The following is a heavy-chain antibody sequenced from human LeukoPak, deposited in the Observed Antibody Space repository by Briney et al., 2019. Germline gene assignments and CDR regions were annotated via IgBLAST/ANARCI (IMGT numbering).Heavy chain of an antibody. CDR2: IIPIFGTA. V-gene: IGHV1-69*13. Sequence: GASVKVSCKASGYTFTSYDINWVRQATGQGLEWMGGIIPIFGTANYAQKFQGRVTITADESTSTAYMELSSLRSEDTAVYYCARVHYDSSGYSVFDYWGQGTLVTVSS. D-gene: IGHD3-22*01. CDR3: ARVHYDSSGYSVFDY. J-gene: IGHJ4*02. CDR1: GYTFTSYD.